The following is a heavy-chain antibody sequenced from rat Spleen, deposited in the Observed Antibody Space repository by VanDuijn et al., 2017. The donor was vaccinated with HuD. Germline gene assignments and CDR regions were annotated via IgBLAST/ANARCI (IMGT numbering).Heavy chain of an antibody. D-gene: IGHD1-11*01. CDR1: GFTFSNYD. J-gene: IGHJ2*01. CDR2: ISTGGGNT. Sequence: EVQLVESDGGLVQPGRSLKLSCAASGFTFSNYDMAWVRQAPTKGLEWIASISTGGGNTYYRDSVKGRFTISRDNTKRTLFLQMDSLRSDDTATYYCARRHYGYTDYFDYWGQGVMVTVSS. CDR3: ARRHYGYTDYFDY. V-gene: IGHV5S23*01.